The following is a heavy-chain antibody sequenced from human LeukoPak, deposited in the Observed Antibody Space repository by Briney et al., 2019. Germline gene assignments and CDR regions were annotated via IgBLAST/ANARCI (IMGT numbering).Heavy chain of an antibody. J-gene: IGHJ5*02. CDR2: INHSGST. CDR1: GGSFSGYY. Sequence: SETLSLTCAVYGGSFSGYYWSWIRQPPGKGLEWIGEINHSGSTNYNPSLKSRVTISVDTSKNQFPLKLSSVTAADTAVYYCARGPGDIVVVPAASKRFDPWGQGTLVTVSS. D-gene: IGHD2-2*01. V-gene: IGHV4-34*01. CDR3: ARGPGDIVVVPAASKRFDP.